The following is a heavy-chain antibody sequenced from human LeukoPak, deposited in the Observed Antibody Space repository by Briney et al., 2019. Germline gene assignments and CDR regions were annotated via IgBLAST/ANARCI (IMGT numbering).Heavy chain of an antibody. J-gene: IGHJ5*02. CDR1: GGSFSGYY. V-gene: IGHV4-34*01. CDR2: INHSGST. D-gene: IGHD3-3*01. CDR3: ARAPHLYYDFWSGSENWFDP. Sequence: SETLSLTCAVYGGSFSGYYWSWIRQPPGKGPEWIGEINHSGSTNYNPSLKSRVTISVDTSKNQFSLKLSSVTAADTAVYYCARAPHLYYDFWSGSENWFDPWGQGTLVTVSS.